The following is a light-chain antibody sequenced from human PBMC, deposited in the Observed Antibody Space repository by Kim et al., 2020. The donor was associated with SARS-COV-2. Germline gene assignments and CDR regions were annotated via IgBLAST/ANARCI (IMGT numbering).Light chain of an antibody. Sequence: SPGQTACTTCSGNKLGNKFDCWYQHKAGPPTVVVIDEDHKRPSGIPERFSGSNTGNNATLTISGTQAMDEADYYCQAWDSSTFWVFGGGTQLTVL. CDR1: KLGNKF. CDR2: EDH. CDR3: QAWDSSTFWV. J-gene: IGLJ3*02. V-gene: IGLV3-1*01.